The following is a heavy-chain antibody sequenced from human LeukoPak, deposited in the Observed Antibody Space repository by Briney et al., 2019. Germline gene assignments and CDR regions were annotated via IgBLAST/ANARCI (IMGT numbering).Heavy chain of an antibody. D-gene: IGHD2-2*01. CDR2: IYYSGST. J-gene: IGHJ4*02. CDR1: GGSISSSSYY. Sequence: SETLSLTCTVSGGSISSSSYYWGWIRQPPGKGLQWIGSIYYSGSTYYNPSLKSRVTISVDTSKNQFSLKLSSVTAADTAVYYCARLGPYCSSTSCYVDYWGQGTLVTVSS. V-gene: IGHV4-39*01. CDR3: ARLGPYCSSTSCYVDY.